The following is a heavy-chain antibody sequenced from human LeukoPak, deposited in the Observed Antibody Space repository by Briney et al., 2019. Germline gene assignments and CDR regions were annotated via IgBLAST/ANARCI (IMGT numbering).Heavy chain of an antibody. Sequence: GGSLRLSCAASGFTFSSCNIYWVRQAPGKGLEWVSYISSSSSTIYYADSVKGRFTISRDNAKNSLYLQMNSLRAEDTAVYYCARDSYYYDSSSPPMLDYWGQGTLVTVSS. V-gene: IGHV3-48*01. CDR3: ARDSYYYDSSSPPMLDY. D-gene: IGHD3-22*01. CDR1: GFTFSSCN. CDR2: ISSSSSTI. J-gene: IGHJ4*02.